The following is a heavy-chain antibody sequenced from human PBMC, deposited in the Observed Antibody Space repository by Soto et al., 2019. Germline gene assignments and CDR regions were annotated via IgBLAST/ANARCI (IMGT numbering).Heavy chain of an antibody. CDR3: ARGKTPLTYDFWSGYYENWFDP. D-gene: IGHD3-3*01. Sequence: ASVKVSCKASGYTFTSYGISWVRQAPGQGLEWKGWISAYNGNTNYAQKLQGRVTMTTDTSTSTAYMELRSLRSDDTAVYYCARGKTPLTYDFWSGYYENWFDPWGQGTLVTVSS. CDR1: GYTFTSYG. CDR2: ISAYNGNT. J-gene: IGHJ5*02. V-gene: IGHV1-18*01.